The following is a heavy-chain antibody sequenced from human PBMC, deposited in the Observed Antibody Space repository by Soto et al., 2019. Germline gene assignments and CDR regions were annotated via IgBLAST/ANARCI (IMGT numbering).Heavy chain of an antibody. CDR2: ISGSGGST. Sequence: EVQLLESGGGLVQPGGSLRLSCAASGFTFSSYAMSWVRQAPGKGLEWVSAISGSGGSTYYADSVKGRFTISRDNSKNTLYLQMNSLRAEDTAVYYCAKGKDIVVVPAAIDHSGAFDSWGQGTMVTVSS. D-gene: IGHD2-2*02. CDR3: AKGKDIVVVPAAIDHSGAFDS. J-gene: IGHJ3*02. V-gene: IGHV3-23*01. CDR1: GFTFSSYA.